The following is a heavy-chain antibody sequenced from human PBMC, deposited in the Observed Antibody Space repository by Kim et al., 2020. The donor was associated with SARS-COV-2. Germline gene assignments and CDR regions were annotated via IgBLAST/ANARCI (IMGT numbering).Heavy chain of an antibody. J-gene: IGHJ3*01. CDR1: GYTFTTYS. D-gene: IGHD3-22*01. V-gene: IGHV5-10-1*01. CDR3: ARRTVISGVHDSFDV. Sequence: GESLKISCKTSGYTFTTYSINWVRQMPGKGLEWMGRINPRDSSTYYIPPFQGRVIFSLDKSISTAYLQWSSLEASDTAIYYCARRTVISGVHDSFDVWGQGTMVTVSS. CDR2: INPRDSST.